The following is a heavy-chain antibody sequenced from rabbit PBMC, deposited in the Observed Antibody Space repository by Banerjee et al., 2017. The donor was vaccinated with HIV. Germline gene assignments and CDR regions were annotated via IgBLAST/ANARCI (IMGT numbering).Heavy chain of an antibody. Sequence: QEQLEESGGGLVQPEGSLTLTCTASGFSFSSAYDICWVRQAPGKGLEWLGCIYMGSGSPYYASWAKGRFTISKTSTTVTLQMTSLTAADTATYFCATDGDKDDYTRMNLWGPGTLVTVS. CDR3: ATDGDKDDYTRMNL. V-gene: IGHV1S45*01. J-gene: IGHJ4*01. D-gene: IGHD8-1*01. CDR1: GFSFSSAYD. CDR2: IYMGSGSP.